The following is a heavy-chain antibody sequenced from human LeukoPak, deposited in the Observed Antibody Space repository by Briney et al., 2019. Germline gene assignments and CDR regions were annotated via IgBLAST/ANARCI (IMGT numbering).Heavy chain of an antibody. D-gene: IGHD5-12*01. V-gene: IGHV1-2*02. CDR2: IHPNSGGT. CDR1: GYIFIDYY. Sequence: ASVKVSCKTSGYIFIDYYIHWVRQAPGQGLEWVGWIHPNSGGTNFAQKFQGRVTMTRDTSISTAYMELSSLTSDDTAVYYCARGRFSGYGADWGQGTLVTVSS. J-gene: IGHJ4*02. CDR3: ARGRFSGYGAD.